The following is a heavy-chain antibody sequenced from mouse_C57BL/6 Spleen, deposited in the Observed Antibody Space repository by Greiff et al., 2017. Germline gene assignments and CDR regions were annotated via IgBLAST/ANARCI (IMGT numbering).Heavy chain of an antibody. V-gene: IGHV1-19*01. D-gene: IGHD1-1*01. CDR3: ARSTVVAPSWYFDV. Sequence: VQLQQSGPVLVKPGASVKMSCKASGYTFTDYYMNWVKQSHGKSLEWIGVINPYNGGTSYNQKFKGKATLTVDKSSSTAYMELNSLTSEDSAVYYCARSTVVAPSWYFDVWGTGTTVTVSS. CDR1: GYTFTDYY. CDR2: INPYNGGT. J-gene: IGHJ1*03.